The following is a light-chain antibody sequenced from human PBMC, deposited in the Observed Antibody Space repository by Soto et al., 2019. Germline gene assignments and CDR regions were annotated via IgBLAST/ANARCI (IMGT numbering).Light chain of an antibody. CDR2: RIS. CDR1: QSLVDRDGNTY. J-gene: IGKJ3*01. V-gene: IGKV2-24*01. Sequence: DIVMTQSPLSSAVTLGQPASISCRSSQSLVDRDGNTYLTWLQKRPGQPPRHLIYRISKRFSGVPDRFSGSGAGTDFTLTISGVEAEDVGLYYCVQGKQFPFTFGPGTKVEIK. CDR3: VQGKQFPFT.